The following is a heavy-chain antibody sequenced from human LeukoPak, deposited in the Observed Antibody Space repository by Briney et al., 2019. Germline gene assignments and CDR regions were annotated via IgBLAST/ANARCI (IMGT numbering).Heavy chain of an antibody. CDR3: ARGLYYYDSSGYYLFDY. CDR2: IYYSGST. CDR1: GGSISSGDYY. Sequence: SQTLSLTCTVSGGSISSGDYYWSWIRQPPGKGLEWIGYIYYSGSTYYNPSLKSRVTISVDTSKNRFSLKLSSVTAADTAVYYCARGLYYYDSSGYYLFDYWGQGTLVTVSS. J-gene: IGHJ4*02. V-gene: IGHV4-30-4*01. D-gene: IGHD3-22*01.